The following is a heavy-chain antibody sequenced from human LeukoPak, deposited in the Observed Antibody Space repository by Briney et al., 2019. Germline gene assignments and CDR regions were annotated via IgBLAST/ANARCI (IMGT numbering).Heavy chain of an antibody. CDR2: IYYSGST. V-gene: IGHV4-39*01. J-gene: IGHJ4*02. CDR3: ARHRRIAATNYFDY. D-gene: IGHD6-13*01. CDR1: GGSISSSSYY. Sequence: KPSETLSLTCTVSGGSISSSSYYWGWIRQPPGKGLEWIGSIYYSGSTYYNPSLKSRVTISVDTSKNQFSLKLSSVTAADTAVYYCARHRRIAATNYFDYWGQGTLVTVSS.